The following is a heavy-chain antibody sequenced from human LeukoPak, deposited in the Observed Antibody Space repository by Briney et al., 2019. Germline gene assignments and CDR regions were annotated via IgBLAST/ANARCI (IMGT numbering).Heavy chain of an antibody. Sequence: ASVKVSCKASGYTFTDYYLHWVRQAPGQGLEWMGIINPSIGSTNYAQKFQGRVTMTWNTSTSTVYMELSSLRSEDTAVYYCARDTALDYWGQGTLVTVSS. J-gene: IGHJ4*02. CDR3: ARDTALDY. CDR1: GYTFTDYY. CDR2: INPSIGST. D-gene: IGHD5-18*01. V-gene: IGHV1-46*01.